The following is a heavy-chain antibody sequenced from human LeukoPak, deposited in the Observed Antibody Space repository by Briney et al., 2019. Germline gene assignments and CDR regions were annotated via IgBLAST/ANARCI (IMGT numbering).Heavy chain of an antibody. Sequence: ASVKVSCKASGYTFTGYYMHWVRQAPGQGLEWMGWINPTNGGTKYAQKFQGRVTMTRDTSINTAYMDLSSLRSDDTAFYYCAREGADDHGRLLWFDPWGQGTLVTVSS. D-gene: IGHD4-17*01. CDR3: AREGADDHGRLLWFDP. V-gene: IGHV1-2*02. CDR2: INPTNGGT. J-gene: IGHJ5*02. CDR1: GYTFTGYY.